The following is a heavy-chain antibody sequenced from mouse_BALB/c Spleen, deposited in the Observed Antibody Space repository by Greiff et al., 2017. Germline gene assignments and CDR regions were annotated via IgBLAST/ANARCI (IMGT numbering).Heavy chain of an antibody. CDR1: GYSFTGYY. J-gene: IGHJ1*01. CDR3: ARGGGNWDFDV. CDR2: INPYNGAT. V-gene: IGHV1-31*01. Sequence: VQLKESGPELVKPGASVKISCKASGYSFTGYYMHWVKQSHVKSLEWIGRINPYNGATSYNQNFKDKASLTVDKSSSTAYMELHSLTSEDSAVYYCARGGGNWDFDVWGAGTTVTVSS. D-gene: IGHD1-1*02.